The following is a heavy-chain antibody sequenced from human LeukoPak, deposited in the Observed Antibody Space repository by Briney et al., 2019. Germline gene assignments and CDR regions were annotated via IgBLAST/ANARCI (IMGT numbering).Heavy chain of an antibody. CDR2: IYYSGST. D-gene: IGHD4-17*01. CDR1: GGSFSGYY. V-gene: IGHV4-59*01. CDR3: ARGDSDYGDYVKYSDY. Sequence: SETLSLTCAVYGGSFSGYYWSWIRQPPGKGLEWIGYIYYSGSTNYNPSLKSRVTISVDTSKNQFSLKLSSVTAADTAVYYCARGDSDYGDYVKYSDYWGQGTLVTVSS. J-gene: IGHJ4*02.